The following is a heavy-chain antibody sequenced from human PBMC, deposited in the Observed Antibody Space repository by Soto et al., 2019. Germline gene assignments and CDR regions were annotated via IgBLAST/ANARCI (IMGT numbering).Heavy chain of an antibody. V-gene: IGHV1-18*01. D-gene: IGHD3-22*01. Sequence: QVPLVQSGTEVKRPGASVKVSCRVAGYTFTGYGISWMRQAPGQGLEWMGWVSGSNGDTKYVENYQGRVTMTIDTSTSTAYMELRSLRSYDTAVYYCARDISYYHDDSDYSNFDYWGQGTLVAVSP. CDR2: VSGSNGDT. CDR3: ARDISYYHDDSDYSNFDY. CDR1: GYTFTGYG. J-gene: IGHJ4*02.